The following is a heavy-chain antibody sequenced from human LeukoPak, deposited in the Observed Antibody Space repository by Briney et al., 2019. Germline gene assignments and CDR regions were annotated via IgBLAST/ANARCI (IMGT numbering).Heavy chain of an antibody. CDR1: GFTFSSYG. D-gene: IGHD3-22*01. Sequence: GGSLRLSCAASGFTFSSYGMHWVRQAPGKGLGWVAFIRYDGSNKYYTDSVKGRFTISRDNSKNTLYLQMNSLRAEDTAVYYCAKDDSSGYYPEYFQHWGQGTLVTVSS. CDR3: AKDDSSGYYPEYFQH. J-gene: IGHJ1*01. CDR2: IRYDGSNK. V-gene: IGHV3-30*02.